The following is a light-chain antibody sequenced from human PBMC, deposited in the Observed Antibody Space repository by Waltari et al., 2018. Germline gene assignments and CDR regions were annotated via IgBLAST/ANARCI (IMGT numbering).Light chain of an antibody. Sequence: QSVLTQPPSASGTPGQRVTISCSGSSSNIGNNTVNWYTQLPGTAPKLLIYSQNQRPPGVPDRFSGSKSGASASLAISGLQSEDEANYYCAAWDDSLNGVLFGGGTKVIVL. CDR2: SQN. CDR3: AAWDDSLNGVL. CDR1: SSNIGNNT. J-gene: IGLJ2*01. V-gene: IGLV1-44*01.